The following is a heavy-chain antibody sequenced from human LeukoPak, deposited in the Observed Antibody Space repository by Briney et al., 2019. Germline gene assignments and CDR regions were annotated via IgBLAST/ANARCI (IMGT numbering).Heavy chain of an antibody. V-gene: IGHV3-23*01. CDR2: ISGSGDST. CDR1: GFTFSSYV. Sequence: GGSLRLSCAASGFTFSSYVMGWVRQAPGKGLEWVSAISGSGDSTYYADSVKGRFTISRDNSKNTLYLQMNSLRAGDTAVYYCAKDRVVPAAMHYYYYYGMDVWGQGTTVTVSS. D-gene: IGHD2-2*01. J-gene: IGHJ6*02. CDR3: AKDRVVPAAMHYYYYYGMDV.